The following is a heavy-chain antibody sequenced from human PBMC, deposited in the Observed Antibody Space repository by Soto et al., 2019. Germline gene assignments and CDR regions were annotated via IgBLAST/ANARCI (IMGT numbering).Heavy chain of an antibody. V-gene: IGHV4-31*03. CDR1: GGSITSGTYY. J-gene: IGHJ4*02. Sequence: QVQLQESGPRLVKPSQTLFLTCTVSGGSITSGTYYWSWIRQQPGKGLEWIGYVYHSGSTYYNPSLKSRVTISVDTSKNQFSLRLSSVTAADTAVYYCARYCTYYGSGNYNFDHWGQGILVTVSA. CDR2: VYHSGST. D-gene: IGHD3-10*01. CDR3: ARYCTYYGSGNYNFDH.